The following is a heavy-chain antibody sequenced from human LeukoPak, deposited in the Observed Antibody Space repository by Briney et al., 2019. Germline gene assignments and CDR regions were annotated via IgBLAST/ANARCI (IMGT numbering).Heavy chain of an antibody. V-gene: IGHV3-11*01. CDR1: GFTFSDYY. CDR2: ISSSGSTI. CDR3: ARAQYYDFWSGYGSHYYMDV. D-gene: IGHD3-3*01. Sequence: GGSLRLSCAASGFTFSDYYMSWTRQAPGKGLEWVSYISSSGSTIYYADSMKGRFTISRDNAKNSLYLQMNSLRAEDTAVYYCARAQYYDFWSGYGSHYYMDVWGKGTTVTVSS. J-gene: IGHJ6*03.